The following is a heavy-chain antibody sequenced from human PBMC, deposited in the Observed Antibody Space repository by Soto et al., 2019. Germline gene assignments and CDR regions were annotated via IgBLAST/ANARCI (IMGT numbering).Heavy chain of an antibody. CDR1: GFTFSSYG. V-gene: IGHV3-30*03. CDR3: ARDPQREDGHNFDD. J-gene: IGHJ4*02. Sequence: GGSLRLSCAASGFTFSSYGMHWVRQAPGKGLEWVAVISYDGSNKYYADSVKGRFTISRDNSKNTLYLQMNSLRAEDTAVYYCARDPQREDGHNFDDWGQGTLVTVS. CDR2: ISYDGSNK.